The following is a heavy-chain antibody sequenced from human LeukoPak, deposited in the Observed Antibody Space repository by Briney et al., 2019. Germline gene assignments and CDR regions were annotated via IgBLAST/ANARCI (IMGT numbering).Heavy chain of an antibody. V-gene: IGHV4-34*01. CDR1: GXSFSGYY. Sequence: PSETLSLTCAVYGXSFSGYYWSWIRQPPGKGLEWIGEINHSGTTNYNPSLKSRVTISVDTSKNQFSLKLSSVTAADTAVYYCARQSHVDTSMVFWGQGTLVTVSS. CDR2: INHSGTT. D-gene: IGHD5-18*01. CDR3: ARQSHVDTSMVF. J-gene: IGHJ4*02.